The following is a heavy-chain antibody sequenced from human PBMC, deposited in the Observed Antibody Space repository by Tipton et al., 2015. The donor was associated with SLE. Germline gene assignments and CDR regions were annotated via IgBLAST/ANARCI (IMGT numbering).Heavy chain of an antibody. V-gene: IGHV4-34*01. Sequence: LRLSCAVYGGSFSGYYWSWIRQPPGKGLEWIGEINHSGSTNYNPPLKSRVTISVDTSKNQFSLKLSSVTAADTAVYYCARTQYTFGGVIAPFDYWGQGTLVTVSS. CDR2: INHSGST. CDR1: GGSFSGYY. J-gene: IGHJ4*02. CDR3: ARTQYTFGGVIAPFDY. D-gene: IGHD3-16*02.